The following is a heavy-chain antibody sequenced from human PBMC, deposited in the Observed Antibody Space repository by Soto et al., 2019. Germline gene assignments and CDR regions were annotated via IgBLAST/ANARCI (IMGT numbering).Heavy chain of an antibody. Sequence: PGESLKISCRVSGYTFTNYWIAWVRQMPGKGLEWMGIIYPGDSDTRYGPSFQGQVTISVDKSINTASLQWSSLKASDSAMYYCARVWEMATVAACDYWGQGTLVTVSS. CDR2: IYPGDSDT. V-gene: IGHV5-51*01. CDR3: ARVWEMATVAACDY. J-gene: IGHJ4*02. CDR1: GYTFTNYW. D-gene: IGHD6-13*01.